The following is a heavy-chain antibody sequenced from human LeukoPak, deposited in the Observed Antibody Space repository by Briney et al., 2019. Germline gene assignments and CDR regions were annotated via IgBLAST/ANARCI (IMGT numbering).Heavy chain of an antibody. CDR1: GFTFSSYA. J-gene: IGHJ6*02. CDR3: AKSRYDFWSGYYHYYGMDV. D-gene: IGHD3-3*01. V-gene: IGHV3-23*01. Sequence: GGSLRLSCAASGFTFSSYAMSWVRQAPGKGLGWVSGISGSGGSTYYADSVKGRFTISRDNSKNTLYLQMKSLRAEDTAVYYCAKSRYDFWSGYYHYYGMDVWGQGTTVTVSS. CDR2: ISGSGGST.